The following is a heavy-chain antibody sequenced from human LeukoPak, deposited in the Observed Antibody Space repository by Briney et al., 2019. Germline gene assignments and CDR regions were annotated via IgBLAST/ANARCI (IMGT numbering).Heavy chain of an antibody. CDR3: AREKVRWEPNFDY. CDR1: GFTFSSYG. CDR2: IRYDGSNK. V-gene: IGHV3-30*02. J-gene: IGHJ4*02. D-gene: IGHD1-26*01. Sequence: GGSLRLSCAASGFTFSSYGMHWVRQAPGKGLEWVAFIRYDGSNKYYADSVKGRFTISRDNSKNTLYLQMNSLRAEDTAVYYCAREKVRWEPNFDYWGQGTLVAVSS.